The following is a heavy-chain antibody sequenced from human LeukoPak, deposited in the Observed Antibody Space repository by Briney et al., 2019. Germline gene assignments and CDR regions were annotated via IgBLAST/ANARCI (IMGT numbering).Heavy chain of an antibody. Sequence: SETLSLTCTVSGGSMNSYFWSWIRQPPGKGLEWVGYVYYTGSTNYNPSLKSRVTMSLDTSKNQFSLSLKSVTAADTAVYYCARLLETYEGTRLDHWGQGALATVSS. CDR1: GGSMNSYF. J-gene: IGHJ4*02. V-gene: IGHV4-59*08. CDR3: ARLLETYEGTRLDH. CDR2: VYYTGST. D-gene: IGHD3-10*01.